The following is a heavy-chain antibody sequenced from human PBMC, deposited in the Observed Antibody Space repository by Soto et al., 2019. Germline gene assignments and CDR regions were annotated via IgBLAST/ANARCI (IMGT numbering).Heavy chain of an antibody. Sequence: ITLKESGPPLVKLTQTLTLTCTFSGFSLTTSGVGVGWIRQPPGTALEWLALIYWDDDKRYSPSLKCRLTSAKDTYKDHVLLTMTNMDPTDTASYSCAPGPIGGWNRHFDYWGQGTLVTVSS. J-gene: IGHJ4*02. CDR1: GFSLTTSGVG. D-gene: IGHD6-19*01. CDR2: IYWDDDK. CDR3: APGPIGGWNRHFDY. V-gene: IGHV2-5*02.